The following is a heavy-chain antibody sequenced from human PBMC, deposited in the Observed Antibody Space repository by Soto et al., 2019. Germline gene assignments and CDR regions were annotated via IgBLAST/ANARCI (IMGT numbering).Heavy chain of an antibody. Sequence: QVQLVQSGAEVKKPGASVKVSCKASGHTFTSYAMHWVRQAPGQRLEWMGWINAGNGNTKYSQKFQGRVTITRDTSASTAYMELSSLRSEDTAVYYCARDNYYGSGSYYNPGDYWGQGTLVTVSS. CDR2: INAGNGNT. V-gene: IGHV1-3*01. D-gene: IGHD3-10*01. J-gene: IGHJ4*02. CDR1: GHTFTSYA. CDR3: ARDNYYGSGSYYNPGDY.